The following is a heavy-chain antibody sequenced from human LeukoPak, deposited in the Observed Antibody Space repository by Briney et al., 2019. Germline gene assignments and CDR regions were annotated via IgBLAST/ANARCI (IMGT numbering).Heavy chain of an antibody. V-gene: IGHV4-59*08. CDR3: ARQPGRTAAFDN. Sequence: AETLTLTCTVSGVFMTNYYWSWIRQAPGKGLEWISDSHNSGAIKYDPSVKSRITISIDTSKNELYLQMSSVTAADTAVYYSARQPGRTAAFDNWGQGTTVTVSA. CDR1: GVFMTNYY. CDR2: SHNSGAI. D-gene: IGHD1/OR15-1a*01. J-gene: IGHJ3*02.